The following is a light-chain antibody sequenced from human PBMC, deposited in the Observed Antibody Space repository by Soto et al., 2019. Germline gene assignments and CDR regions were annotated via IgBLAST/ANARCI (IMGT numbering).Light chain of an antibody. Sequence: ETLMTQSPATLSVSPGESATLSCWASPSVSSNLAWYQQKPGQAPRLLIYGASTRAAGVSARFSGSGSGSEFTLTIDNLQSEDFAVYYCQQYSNWHPFTFGQGTQVAIK. CDR2: GAS. V-gene: IGKV3-15*01. CDR1: PSVSSN. J-gene: IGKJ1*01. CDR3: QQYSNWHPFT.